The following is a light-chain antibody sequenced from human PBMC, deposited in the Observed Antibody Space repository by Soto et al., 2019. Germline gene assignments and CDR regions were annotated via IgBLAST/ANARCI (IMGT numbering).Light chain of an antibody. J-gene: IGLJ2*01. CDR2: GNT. Sequence: QSVLTQPPSVSGAPGQRVTISCTGSSSNIGANYDVHWYQQLPGTAPKLLISGNTNRPSGVPDRFSGSKSGTSASLAIAGLQAEDEADYYCQSYDSSLSVVVFGGGTKLTVL. CDR1: SSNIGANYD. CDR3: QSYDSSLSVVV. V-gene: IGLV1-40*01.